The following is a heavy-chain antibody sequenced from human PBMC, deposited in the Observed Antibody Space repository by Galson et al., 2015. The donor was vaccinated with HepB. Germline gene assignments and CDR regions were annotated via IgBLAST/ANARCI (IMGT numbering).Heavy chain of an antibody. CDR3: ARGGIQSRYSGYDLIAAVDYYYYYMDV. Sequence: ETLSLTCAVYGGSFSGYYWSWIRQPPGKGLEWIGEINHSGSTNYNPSLKSRVTISVDTSKNQFSLKLSSVTAADTAVYYCARGGIQSRYSGYDLIAAVDYYYYYMDVWGKGTTVTVSS. CDR2: INHSGST. D-gene: IGHD5-12*01. V-gene: IGHV4-34*01. CDR1: GGSFSGYY. J-gene: IGHJ6*03.